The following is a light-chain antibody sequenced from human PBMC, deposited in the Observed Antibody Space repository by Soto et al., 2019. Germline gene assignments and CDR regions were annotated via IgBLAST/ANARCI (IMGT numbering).Light chain of an antibody. CDR2: GNR. J-gene: IGLJ1*01. CDR3: SSYTAGGTI. CDR1: SSNLGAGYD. V-gene: IGLV1-40*01. Sequence: QSVLTQPPSVSGAPGQRVTIPCTGNSSNLGAGYDVHWYQQLPGTAPKLVIYGNRNRPSGVPERFSGSKSGTSASLAITGLQAEDEGDYYCSSYTAGGTIFGTGTKLTVL.